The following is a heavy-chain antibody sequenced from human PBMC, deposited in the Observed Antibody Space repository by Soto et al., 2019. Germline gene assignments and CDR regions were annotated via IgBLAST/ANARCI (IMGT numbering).Heavy chain of an antibody. CDR3: VSRASSGYYYYFDY. V-gene: IGHV1-69*13. Sequence: VKVSCKASGGTFSSYAISWVRQAPGQGLEWMGGIIPIFGTANYAQKFQGRVTITADESTSTAYMELRSLRSEDTAVYYCVSRASSGYYYYFDYWGQGTLVTVSS. D-gene: IGHD3-22*01. CDR2: IIPIFGTA. J-gene: IGHJ4*02. CDR1: GGTFSSYA.